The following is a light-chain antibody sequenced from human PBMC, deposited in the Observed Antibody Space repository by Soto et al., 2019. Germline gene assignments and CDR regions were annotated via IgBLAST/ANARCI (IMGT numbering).Light chain of an antibody. CDR2: YDS. V-gene: IGLV3-21*04. CDR3: QVWDSSSDHLV. CDR1: NIGSKS. J-gene: IGLJ2*01. Sequence: SYELTQPPSVSVAPGKTARITCGGNNIGSKSVYWYQQKPGQAPVLVIYYDSDRPSGIPERFSGSNSGNTATLTISRVEAGDEADYYCQVWDSSSDHLVFGGGTKVTVL.